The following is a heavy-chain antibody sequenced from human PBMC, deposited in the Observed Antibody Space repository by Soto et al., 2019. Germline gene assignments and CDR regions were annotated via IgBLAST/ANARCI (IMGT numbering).Heavy chain of an antibody. CDR2: ISAYNGNT. Sequence: ASVEVSSTSCGYTVTSYGIAWVRQAPGQGLEWMGWISAYNGNTNYAQKLQGRVTMTTDTSTSTAYMELRSLRSDDTAVYYCARDLSNSGMEWFDPWGQGTLVTVSS. D-gene: IGHD1-1*01. J-gene: IGHJ5*02. CDR3: ARDLSNSGMEWFDP. V-gene: IGHV1-18*01. CDR1: GYTVTSYG.